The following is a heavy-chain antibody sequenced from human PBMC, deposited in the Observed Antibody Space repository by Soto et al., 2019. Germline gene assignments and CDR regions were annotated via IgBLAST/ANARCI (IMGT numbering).Heavy chain of an antibody. CDR1: GFSFSSYA. CDR2: ISGSGGST. V-gene: IGHV3-23*01. D-gene: IGHD3-22*01. CDR3: AKAGVRYYDSSGDPFDY. J-gene: IGHJ4*02. Sequence: PGGSLRLSCAASGFSFSSYAMSWVRQAPGKGLEWVSAISGSGGSTYYADSVKGRFTISRDNSKNTLYLQMNSLRADDTAVYYCAKAGVRYYDSSGDPFDYWGQGTLVTVSS.